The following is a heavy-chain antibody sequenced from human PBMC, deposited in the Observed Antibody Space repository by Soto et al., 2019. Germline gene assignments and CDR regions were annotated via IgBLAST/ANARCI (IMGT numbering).Heavy chain of an antibody. CDR3: ARARHWLDY. CDR1: GGSISNYY. J-gene: IGHJ4*02. D-gene: IGHD6-19*01. Sequence: QVQLQESGPGLVKPSETLSLTCTVSGGSISNYYWSWIRQPPGKGLEWIGYIYYTASTNYNPSLKSRVTISVHTSENQFSLRLSSVTAADTAIYYCARARHWLDYWGQGTLVTVSS. V-gene: IGHV4-59*01. CDR2: IYYTAST.